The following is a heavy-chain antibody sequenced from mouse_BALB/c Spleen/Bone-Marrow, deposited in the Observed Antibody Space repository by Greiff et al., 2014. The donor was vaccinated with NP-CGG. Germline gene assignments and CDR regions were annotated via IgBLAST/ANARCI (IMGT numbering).Heavy chain of an antibody. V-gene: IGHV1-9*01. CDR3: AREDGNHVGFAY. J-gene: IGHJ3*01. D-gene: IGHD2-1*01. CDR1: GYTFSSYW. Sequence: QVQLKESGAELMKPGASVKISYKATGYTFSSYWIEWVKQRPGHGLEWIGEILPESGSTNYNEKFKGKATFTADTSSNTAYMQLSSLTSEDSAVYYCAREDGNHVGFAYWGQGTLVTVSA. CDR2: ILPESGST.